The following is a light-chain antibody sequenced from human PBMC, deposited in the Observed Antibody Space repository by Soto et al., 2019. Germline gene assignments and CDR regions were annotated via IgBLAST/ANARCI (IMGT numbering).Light chain of an antibody. J-gene: IGKJ2*01. Sequence: VGDRVTITCRATQSISSWLAWYQQKPGKAPKLLIYDASSLESGVPSRFSGSGSGTEFTLTISSLQPDDFATYYCQQYSSYPYTFGQGTKVDIK. V-gene: IGKV1-5*01. CDR2: DAS. CDR3: QQYSSYPYT. CDR1: QSISSW.